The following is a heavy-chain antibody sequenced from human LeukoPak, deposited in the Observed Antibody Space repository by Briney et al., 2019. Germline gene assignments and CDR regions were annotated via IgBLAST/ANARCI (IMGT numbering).Heavy chain of an antibody. D-gene: IGHD3-10*01. CDR1: GYTFTSYD. Sequence: VASVKVSCKASGYTFTSYDINWVRQATGQGLEWMGWMNPNSGNTGYAQKFQGRVTMTRNTSISTAYMELSSLRSEDTAVYYCARGVNMVRGVIMNYWGQGTLVTVSS. V-gene: IGHV1-8*01. CDR3: ARGVNMVRGVIMNY. CDR2: MNPNSGNT. J-gene: IGHJ4*02.